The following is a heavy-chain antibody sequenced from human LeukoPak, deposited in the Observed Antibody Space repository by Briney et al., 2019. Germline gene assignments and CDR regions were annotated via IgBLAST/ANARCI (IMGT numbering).Heavy chain of an antibody. V-gene: IGHV1-8*01. J-gene: IGHJ4*02. CDR3: ARALTTFRLRVLNY. Sequence: GASVKVSCKASGYTFTSYDINWVRQATGQGLEWRGWMNPNSGNTGYAQKFQGRVTMTRNTSISTAYMELSSLRSEDTAVYYCARALTTFRLRVLNYWGQGTLVTVSS. CDR1: GYTFTSYD. CDR2: MNPNSGNT. D-gene: IGHD2/OR15-2a*01.